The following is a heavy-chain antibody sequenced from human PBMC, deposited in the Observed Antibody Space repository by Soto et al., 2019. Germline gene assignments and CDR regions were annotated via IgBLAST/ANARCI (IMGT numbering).Heavy chain of an antibody. CDR1: GFTFSSYG. Sequence: GGSLRLSCAASGFTFSSYGMHWVRQAPGKGLEWVAVIWYDGSNKYYADSVKGRFTISRDNSKNTLYLQMNSLRAEDTAVYYCARDVAGGYQDTVYYFDDRGQGTLVTVSS. J-gene: IGHJ4*02. V-gene: IGHV3-33*01. CDR2: IWYDGSNK. CDR3: ARDVAGGYQDTVYYFDD. D-gene: IGHD5-12*01.